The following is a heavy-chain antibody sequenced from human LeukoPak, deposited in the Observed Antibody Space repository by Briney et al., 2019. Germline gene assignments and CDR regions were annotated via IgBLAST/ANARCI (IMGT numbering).Heavy chain of an antibody. D-gene: IGHD6-19*01. V-gene: IGHV3-53*01. Sequence: GGSLRLSCAASGFTFSSYSMSWVRQAPGKGLEWVSAIYSGGSTYYADSVKGRFTISRDNSMNTLYLQMNSLRAEDTAVYYCASGYSSGLNFQHWGQGTLVTVSS. J-gene: IGHJ1*01. CDR3: ASGYSSGLNFQH. CDR1: GFTFSSYS. CDR2: IYSGGST.